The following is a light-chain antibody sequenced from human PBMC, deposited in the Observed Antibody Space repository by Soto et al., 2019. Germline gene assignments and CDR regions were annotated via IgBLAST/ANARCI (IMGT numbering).Light chain of an antibody. CDR3: QNSYSSPPCT. CDR1: QSISTY. CDR2: RAS. V-gene: IGKV1-39*01. Sequence: DLQITQYPSSLSAAVAPTVAISFPSTQSISTYLNWYQQKPGTAPRLLIYRASTVKTGVPPRFSGSGSGRDFTLTISSLRPDDIATYFCQNSYSSPPCTFGTRTKVDIK. J-gene: IGKJ1*01.